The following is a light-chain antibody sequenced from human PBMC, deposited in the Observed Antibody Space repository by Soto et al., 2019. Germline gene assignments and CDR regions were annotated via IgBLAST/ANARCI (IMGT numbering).Light chain of an antibody. CDR2: DGS. CDR1: SSDVGGYND. Sequence: QSALTQPRSVSGSPGQSVTISCTGTSSDVGGYNDVSWYQQHPGKAPKLMIYDGSKRPSGVPDRFAGSKSGNTASLTISGLLAEYEADYYCCSYAGSYTYVFVTGTKVTVL. V-gene: IGLV2-11*01. J-gene: IGLJ1*01. CDR3: CSYAGSYTYV.